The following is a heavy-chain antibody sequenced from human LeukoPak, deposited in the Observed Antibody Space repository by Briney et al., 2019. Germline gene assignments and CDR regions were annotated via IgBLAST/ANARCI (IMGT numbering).Heavy chain of an antibody. CDR2: IYHSGST. CDR1: GYSISSGYY. CDR3: AMSRSTIAALDY. Sequence: SETLSLTCTVSGYSISSGYYWGWIRQPPGKGLEWIGSIYHSGSTYYNPSLKSRVTISVDTSKNQFSLKLSSVTAADTDVYYCAMSRSTIAALDYWGQGTLVTVSS. V-gene: IGHV4-38-2*02. J-gene: IGHJ4*02. D-gene: IGHD6-13*01.